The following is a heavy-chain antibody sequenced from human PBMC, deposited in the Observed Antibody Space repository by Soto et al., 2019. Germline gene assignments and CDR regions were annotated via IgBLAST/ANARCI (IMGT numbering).Heavy chain of an antibody. J-gene: IGHJ4*02. Sequence: QVQLVESGGGVVQPGRSLRLSCAASGFTFSSYGMHWVRQAPGKGLEWVAVIWYDGSGKFYADSVKGRFTISRDNSKNTLYLQMHSLTAEDTAVYYCAKGGGTTLPLDSWGQGTLVTVSS. CDR1: GFTFSSYG. CDR2: IWYDGSGK. CDR3: AKGGGTTLPLDS. D-gene: IGHD1-7*01. V-gene: IGHV3-33*06.